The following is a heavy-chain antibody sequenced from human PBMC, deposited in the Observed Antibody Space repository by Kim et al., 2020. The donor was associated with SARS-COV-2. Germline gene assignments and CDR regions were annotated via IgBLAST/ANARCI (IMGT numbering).Heavy chain of an antibody. D-gene: IGHD3-10*01. CDR3: AHALLWFGESPWFDP. CDR2: INTNTGNP. J-gene: IGHJ5*02. CDR1: GYTFTSYA. V-gene: IGHV7-4-1*02. Sequence: ASVKVSCKASGYTFTSYAMNWVRQAPGQGLEWMGWINTNTGNPTYAQGFTGRFVFSLDTSVSTAYLQISSLKAEDTAVYYCAHALLWFGESPWFDPWGQGTLVTVSS.